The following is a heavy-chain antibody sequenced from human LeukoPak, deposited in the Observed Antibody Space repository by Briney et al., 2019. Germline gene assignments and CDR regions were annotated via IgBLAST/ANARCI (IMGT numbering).Heavy chain of an antibody. J-gene: IGHJ4*02. Sequence: ASVKVSCKASGYTFTGHYMHWVRQAPGQGLEWMGRINPKSGGTNYAQKFQGRVTMTRDTSISTAYMELSRLTSDDTAVYYCARASSGWYDIDSWGQGTLVTVSS. CDR2: INPKSGGT. V-gene: IGHV1-2*06. CDR3: ARASSGWYDIDS. D-gene: IGHD6-19*01. CDR1: GYTFTGHY.